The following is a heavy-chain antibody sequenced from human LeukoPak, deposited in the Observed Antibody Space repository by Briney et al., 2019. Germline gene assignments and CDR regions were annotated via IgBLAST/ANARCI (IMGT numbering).Heavy chain of an antibody. Sequence: PSETLSLTCAVYGGSFSGYYWSWIRQPPGKGLEWIGEINHSGSTNYNPSLKSRVTISVDTSKNQFSLKLSSVTAADTAVYYCARARGSGLGSYWFDPWGQGTLVTVSS. V-gene: IGHV4-34*01. CDR1: GGSFSGYY. J-gene: IGHJ5*02. D-gene: IGHD6-19*01. CDR2: INHSGST. CDR3: ARARGSGLGSYWFDP.